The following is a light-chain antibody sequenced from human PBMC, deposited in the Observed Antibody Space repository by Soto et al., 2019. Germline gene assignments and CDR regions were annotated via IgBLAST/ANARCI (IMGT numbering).Light chain of an antibody. Sequence: EIVLTQSPATLSLSPGERATLSCRASQSISTYLAWYQQKPGQAPRLLIYDASNRAAGIPARFSGSGSGTDLTITVSRLEPEDVALYYCQQRSNRMYTFGQGTKLQIK. V-gene: IGKV3-11*01. CDR1: QSISTY. CDR2: DAS. J-gene: IGKJ2*01. CDR3: QQRSNRMYT.